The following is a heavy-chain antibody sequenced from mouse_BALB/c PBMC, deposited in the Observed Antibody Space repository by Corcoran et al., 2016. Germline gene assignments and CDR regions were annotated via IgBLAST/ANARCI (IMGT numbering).Heavy chain of an antibody. J-gene: IGHJ4*01. D-gene: IGHD2-1*01. CDR2: ISPDSSTI. CDR1: GFDFSRYW. CDR3: EGNYLYAMDY. V-gene: IGHV4-1*02. Sequence: EVKLLESGGGRVQPGGSLILSCAASGFDFSRYWMSWVRQAPWKGLEWIGEISPDSSTINFTPSLKDKFIISRDNVKKTLYLQMSKVRSEDTALYYCEGNYLYAMDYWGQGTSVTVSS.